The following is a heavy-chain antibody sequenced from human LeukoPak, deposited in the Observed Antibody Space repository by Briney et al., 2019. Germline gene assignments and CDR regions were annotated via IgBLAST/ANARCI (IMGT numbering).Heavy chain of an antibody. V-gene: IGHV4-59*08. CDR2: ISYSGST. Sequence: SETLSLTCTVSGGSISSYYWNWIRQPPGRGLEWVGYISYSGSTNYNSSLKSRVTISVDTSKNQFSLKLRSVTAADTAVYYCARQAVGSNWFDPWGQGTLVTVSS. D-gene: IGHD2-2*03. CDR1: GGSISSYY. CDR3: ARQAVGSNWFDP. J-gene: IGHJ5*02.